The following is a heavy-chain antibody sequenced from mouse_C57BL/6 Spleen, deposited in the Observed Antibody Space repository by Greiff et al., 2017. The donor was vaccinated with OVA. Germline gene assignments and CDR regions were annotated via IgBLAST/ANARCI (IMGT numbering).Heavy chain of an antibody. D-gene: IGHD2-5*01. CDR2: ISSGSSTI. CDR1: GFTFSDYG. CDR3: ARPGDSKSAMEY. J-gene: IGHJ4*01. Sequence: EVMLVESGGGLVKPGGSLKLSCAASGFTFSDYGMHWVRQAPEKGLEWVAYISSGSSTIYYADTVKGRFTISRDNAKNTLFLQMTSLRSEDTAMYYCARPGDSKSAMEYWGQGTSVTVSS. V-gene: IGHV5-17*01.